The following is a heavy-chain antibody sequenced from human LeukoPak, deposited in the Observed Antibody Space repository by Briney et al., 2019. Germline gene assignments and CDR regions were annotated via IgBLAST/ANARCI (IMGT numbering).Heavy chain of an antibody. V-gene: IGHV3-21*01. J-gene: IGHJ4*02. D-gene: IGHD1-26*01. Sequence: PGGSLRLSCAASGFTFSSYSMNWVRQAPGKGLEWVSSISSSSSYIYYADSVKGRFTISRDNAKNSLYLQMNSLRAEDTAVYYCARDEGFATPGGDYWGQGTLLTVSS. CDR2: ISSSSSYI. CDR3: ARDEGFATPGGDY. CDR1: GFTFSSYS.